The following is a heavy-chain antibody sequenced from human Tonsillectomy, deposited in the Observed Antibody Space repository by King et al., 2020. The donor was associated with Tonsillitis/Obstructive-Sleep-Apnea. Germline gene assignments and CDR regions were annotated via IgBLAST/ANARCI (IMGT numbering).Heavy chain of an antibody. J-gene: IGHJ3*02. Sequence: QLQESGPGLVKPSETLSLTCTVSGGSFSSSSYYWGWIRQPPGKGLEWIGSIYYSGSTYYNPSLKSRVTISVDTSKNQFSLKLSSVTAADTAVYYCARRRTVSAFDIWGQGTMVTVSS. CDR2: IYYSGST. CDR1: GGSFSSSSYY. CDR3: ARRRTVSAFDI. D-gene: IGHD3-16*01. V-gene: IGHV4-39*01.